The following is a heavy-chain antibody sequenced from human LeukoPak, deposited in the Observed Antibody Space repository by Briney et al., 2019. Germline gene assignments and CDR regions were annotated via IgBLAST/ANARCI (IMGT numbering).Heavy chain of an antibody. Sequence: GGSLRLSCAASGFTFSSYWMHWVRQAPGKGPVWVSRINSDGSSTSYADSVKGRFTISRDNAKNTLYLQMNSLRAEDTAVYYCARGTLSGFDPWGQGTLVTVSS. J-gene: IGHJ5*02. CDR1: GFTFSSYW. CDR3: ARGTLSGFDP. V-gene: IGHV3-74*01. CDR2: INSDGSST. D-gene: IGHD3/OR15-3a*01.